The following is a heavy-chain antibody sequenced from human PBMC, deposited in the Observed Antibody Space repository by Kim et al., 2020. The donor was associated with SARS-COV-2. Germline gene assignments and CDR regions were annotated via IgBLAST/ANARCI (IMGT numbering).Heavy chain of an antibody. CDR2: IYYSGST. CDR1: GGSISSSSYY. Sequence: SETLSLTCTVSGGSISSSSYYWGWIRQPPGKGLEWIGSIYYSGSTYYNPSLKSRVTISVDTSKNQFSLKLSSVTAADTAVYYCARRDIRDPPSPSNPYWYFDLWGRGTLVTVSS. V-gene: IGHV4-39*01. CDR3: ARRDIRDPPSPSNPYWYFDL. J-gene: IGHJ2*01. D-gene: IGHD3-3*02.